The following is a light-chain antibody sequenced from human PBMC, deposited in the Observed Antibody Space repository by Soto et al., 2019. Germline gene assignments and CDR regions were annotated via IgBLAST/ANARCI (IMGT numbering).Light chain of an antibody. CDR2: GNY. J-gene: IGLJ1*01. V-gene: IGLV1-40*01. CDR3: QSYDNSLSNYV. CDR1: SSNVGAGYD. Sequence: QSVLTQPPSVSGAPGQRVTISCTGSSSNVGAGYDVHGYQQLPGTAPKLLIYGNYNRPSGVPDRFSGSKSGTSASLAITGLQAEDEVDYYCQSYDNSLSNYVFGTGTKLTVL.